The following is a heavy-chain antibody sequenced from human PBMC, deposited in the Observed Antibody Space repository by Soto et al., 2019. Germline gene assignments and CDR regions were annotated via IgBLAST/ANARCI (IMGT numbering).Heavy chain of an antibody. V-gene: IGHV1-18*04. CDR3: ATSSGYYAEY. Sequence: ASVKVSCKASGYTFTSYGISWVRQAPGQGLEWMGWISAYNGNTNYAQKLQGRVTMTTDTSTSTAYIELRSLRSDDTVVYYCATSSGYYAEYWGQGTLVTFSS. CDR2: ISAYNGNT. D-gene: IGHD3-22*01. J-gene: IGHJ4*02. CDR1: GYTFTSYG.